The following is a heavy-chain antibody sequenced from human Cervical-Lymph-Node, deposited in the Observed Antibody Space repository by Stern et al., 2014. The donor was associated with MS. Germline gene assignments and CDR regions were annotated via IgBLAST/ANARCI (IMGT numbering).Heavy chain of an antibody. V-gene: IGHV7-4-1*02. CDR3: ARDCVDTAMITRSDYLDC. CDR2: INTNTGDS. J-gene: IGHJ4*02. Sequence: VQLVESGSELKKPGASVKVSCKASGYTLTNYPMNWVRQAPGQGLEWMGWINTNTGDSTYAQGFTGRFVFSLDTSVSTAYLEISSLKAEDTAVYYCARDCVDTAMITRSDYLDCWGQGTLVTVSS. CDR1: GYTLTNYP. D-gene: IGHD5-18*01.